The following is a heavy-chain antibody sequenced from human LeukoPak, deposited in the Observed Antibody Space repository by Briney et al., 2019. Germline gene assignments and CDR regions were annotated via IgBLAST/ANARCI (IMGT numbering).Heavy chain of an antibody. Sequence: GGSLRLSCAASGFTFSSYAMSWVRQAPGKGLEWVSVIYSGGSTYYADSVKGRFTISRDNSKNTLYLQMNSLRAEDTAVYYCAREAFYMVRGARGAFDIWGQGTMVTVSS. CDR2: IYSGGST. V-gene: IGHV3-66*01. CDR1: GFTFSSYA. D-gene: IGHD3-10*01. J-gene: IGHJ3*02. CDR3: AREAFYMVRGARGAFDI.